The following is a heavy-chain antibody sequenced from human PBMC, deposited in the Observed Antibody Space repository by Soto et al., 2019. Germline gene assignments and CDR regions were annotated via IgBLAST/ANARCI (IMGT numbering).Heavy chain of an antibody. J-gene: IGHJ4*02. CDR3: IRGPRPSSVGTGAF. V-gene: IGHV3-74*01. CDR1: GFVFNMYW. D-gene: IGHD3-10*01. CDR2: INNDGTRT. Sequence: GGSLRLSCAASGFVFNMYWMHWVRQVPGEGPEWVTRINNDGTRTDYADSAKGRFTISRDNAKDILYLQMNALRVDDTAVYYCIRGPRPSSVGTGAFWGQGTLVTVSS.